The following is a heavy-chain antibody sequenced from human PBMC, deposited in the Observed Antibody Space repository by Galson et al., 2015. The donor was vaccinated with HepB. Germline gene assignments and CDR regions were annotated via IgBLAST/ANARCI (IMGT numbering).Heavy chain of an antibody. J-gene: IGHJ5*02. V-gene: IGHV3-53*04. CDR2: IYSGGST. CDR1: GFTVSSNY. D-gene: IGHD3-10*01. CDR3: ARGGLYYFSSGCYGQT. Sequence: SLRLSCAASGFTVSSNYMSWVRQAPGKGLEWVSVIYSGGSTYYADSVKGRFTISRHNSKNTLYLQMNSLRAEDTAADYCARGGLYYFSSGCYGQTWGQGTLVTVSS.